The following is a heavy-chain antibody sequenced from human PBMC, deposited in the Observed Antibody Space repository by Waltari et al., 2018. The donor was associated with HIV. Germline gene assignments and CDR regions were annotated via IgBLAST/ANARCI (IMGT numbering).Heavy chain of an antibody. J-gene: IGHJ4*02. D-gene: IGHD3-16*01. Sequence: QVQLQQWGAGLLKPSETLSLTCAVYGESFSGYYWSWIRQPPGKGLEWIGEINHSGSTNYNPSLKSRVTISVDTSKNQFSLKLGSVTAADTAVYYCARGAKGKKVLGRSSYYFDYWGQGTLVTVSS. CDR1: GESFSGYY. CDR2: INHSGST. CDR3: ARGAKGKKVLGRSSYYFDY. V-gene: IGHV4-34*01.